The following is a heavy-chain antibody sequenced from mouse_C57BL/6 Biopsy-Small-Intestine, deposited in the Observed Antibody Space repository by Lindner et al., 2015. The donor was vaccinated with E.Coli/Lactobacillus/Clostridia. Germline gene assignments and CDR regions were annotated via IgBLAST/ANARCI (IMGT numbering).Heavy chain of an antibody. CDR3: TRHYSHYPYWYFDV. CDR2: IYPGDGDT. CDR1: GYTFSSSW. Sequence: VQLQESGPELVKPGASVKISCKASGYTFSSSWMNWVKQRPGKGLEWIGWIYPGDGDTNYNGKFKGKATLTADKSPSTAYMQLSSLTSEDSAVYFCTRHYSHYPYWYFDVWGAGTTVTVSS. J-gene: IGHJ1*01. D-gene: IGHD2-5*01. V-gene: IGHV1-82*01.